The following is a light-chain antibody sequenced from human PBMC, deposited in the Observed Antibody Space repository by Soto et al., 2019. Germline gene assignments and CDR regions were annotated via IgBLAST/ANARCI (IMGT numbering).Light chain of an antibody. J-gene: IGKJ1*01. CDR2: DAS. V-gene: IGKV1-5*01. CDR3: QQNNSYPRL. CDR1: QSISSW. Sequence: DIQMTQSPSTLSASVGDRVTITCRASQSISSWLAWYQQKPGKAPKLLIYDASSLESGVPSRFSGSGSGTEFTLTISSLQPDDFATYYCQQNNSYPRLFGQGTKVDIK.